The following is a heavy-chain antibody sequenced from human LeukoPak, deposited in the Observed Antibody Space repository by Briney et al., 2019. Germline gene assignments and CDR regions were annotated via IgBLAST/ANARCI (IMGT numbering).Heavy chain of an antibody. V-gene: IGHV3-30*02. CDR2: IWYDGSNK. J-gene: IGHJ4*02. Sequence: GGSLRLSCAASGFTFSSYGMHWVRQAPGKGLEWVAVIWYDGSNKYYADSVKGRFTISRDNSKNTLYLQMNSLRAEDTAVYYCAKPLPMVRGGFDYWGQGTLVTVSS. CDR1: GFTFSSYG. CDR3: AKPLPMVRGGFDY. D-gene: IGHD3-10*01.